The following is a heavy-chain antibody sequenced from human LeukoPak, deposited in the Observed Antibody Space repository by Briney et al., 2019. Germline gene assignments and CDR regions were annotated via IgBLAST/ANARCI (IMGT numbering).Heavy chain of an antibody. D-gene: IGHD3-10*01. CDR2: MNPNSGNT. Sequence: ASVKVSCKASGYTFTSYDINWVRQATGQGLEWMGWMNPNSGNTGYAQKFQGRVTMTRNTSISTAYMELSSLRSEDTAVYYCATPRTIKRVYYGSGSYYDAFDFWGQGTMVTVSS. J-gene: IGHJ3*01. CDR3: ATPRTIKRVYYGSGSYYDAFDF. V-gene: IGHV1-8*01. CDR1: GYTFTSYD.